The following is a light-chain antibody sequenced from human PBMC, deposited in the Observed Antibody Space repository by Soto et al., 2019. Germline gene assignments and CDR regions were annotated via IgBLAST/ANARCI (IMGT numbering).Light chain of an antibody. Sequence: EIVLTQSPGTLSLSPGERATLSCRASQSVSSSYLAWYQQKPGQAPRLLIYGASSRATGIPDRFSGSGSGTDFTLTISILDPKDLALYYCKQYGSSRGTFGQGTKVVIK. J-gene: IGKJ1*01. CDR2: GAS. CDR1: QSVSSSY. CDR3: KQYGSSRGT. V-gene: IGKV3-20*01.